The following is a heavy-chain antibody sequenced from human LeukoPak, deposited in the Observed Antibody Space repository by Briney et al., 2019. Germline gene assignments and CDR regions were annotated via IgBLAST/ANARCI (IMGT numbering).Heavy chain of an antibody. CDR1: GGSFSGYY. CDR3: ARSLVVVVAASWFDP. V-gene: IGHV4-34*01. J-gene: IGHJ5*02. D-gene: IGHD2-15*01. Sequence: SETLSFTCAVYGGSFSGYYWSWIRQPPGKGLEWIGEINHSGSTNYNPSLKSRVTISVDTSKNQFSLKLSSVTAADTAVYYCARSLVVVVAASWFDPWGRGTLVTVSS. CDR2: INHSGST.